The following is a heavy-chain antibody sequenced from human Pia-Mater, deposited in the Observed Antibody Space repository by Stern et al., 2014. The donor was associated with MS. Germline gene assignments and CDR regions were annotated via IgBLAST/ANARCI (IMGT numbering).Heavy chain of an antibody. CDR3: AKVYGSGPFDY. CDR2: ISGSDGST. V-gene: IGHV3-23*04. CDR1: GFTFSSYA. Sequence: VQLVESGGTLVQPGGSLRLSCAASGFTFSSYAMSWVRQAPGTGLEWVSVISGSDGSTFYADSVKGRFTISRDNSKNTLFLQMNSLRAEDTAVYYCAKVYGSGPFDYWGQGTLVTVSS. J-gene: IGHJ4*02. D-gene: IGHD6-19*01.